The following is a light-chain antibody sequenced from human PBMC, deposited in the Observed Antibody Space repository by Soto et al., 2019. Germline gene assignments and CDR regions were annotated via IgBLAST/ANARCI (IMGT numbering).Light chain of an antibody. Sequence: QSVLTQPPSVSGAPGQRVTISCTGSSSNIGAGYDVHWYQQLPGTAPKVLIYANSHRPSGVADRFSGSQSGTSASLAITGLQAEDEDDYYCQSYDSSLSGSVVFGGGTKVTVL. CDR2: ANS. CDR3: QSYDSSLSGSVV. J-gene: IGLJ2*01. CDR1: SSNIGAGYD. V-gene: IGLV1-40*01.